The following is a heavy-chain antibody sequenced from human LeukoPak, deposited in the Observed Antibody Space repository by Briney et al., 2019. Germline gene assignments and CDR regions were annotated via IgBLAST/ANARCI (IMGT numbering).Heavy chain of an antibody. V-gene: IGHV4-30-4*01. CDR1: GGSVNSVSYY. Sequence: SETLSLTCTVSGGSVNSVSYYWSWIRQPPGKGLEWIGYIYYSGSTYYNPSLKSRVTISVDTSKNQFSLKLSSVTAADTAVYYCARASSGWYEEYYFDYWGQGILVTVSS. CDR3: ARASSGWYEEYYFDY. CDR2: IYYSGST. D-gene: IGHD6-19*01. J-gene: IGHJ4*02.